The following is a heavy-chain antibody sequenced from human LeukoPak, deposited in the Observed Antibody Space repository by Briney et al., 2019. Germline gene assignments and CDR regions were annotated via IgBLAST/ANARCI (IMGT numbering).Heavy chain of an antibody. CDR1: GFTFSRYW. CDR2: INSDGSDT. D-gene: IGHD1-26*01. Sequence: GGSLRLSCAASGFTFSRYWIHWVRQAPGKGLVWVSRINSDGSDTVYADCVRGRFTISRDNAKNTLYLQMNSLRADDTAVYYCLSAVGPSEYWGQGTLVTVSS. CDR3: LSAVGPSEY. V-gene: IGHV3-74*01. J-gene: IGHJ4*02.